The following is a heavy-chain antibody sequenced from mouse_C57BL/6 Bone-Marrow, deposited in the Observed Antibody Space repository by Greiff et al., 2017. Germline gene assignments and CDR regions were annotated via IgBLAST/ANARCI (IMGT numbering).Heavy chain of an antibody. CDR2: IYPRDGST. CDR1: GYTFTDHT. D-gene: IGHD3-1*01. J-gene: IGHJ4*01. Sequence: VMLQASDAELVKPGASVKISCKVSGYTFTDHTLHWIQQRPEPGLEWIGYIYPRDGSTKYNEKFKGKATLTADKSSSTAYMQLSSLTSEDSEVYFCARSGTMDYWGQGTSGTVSA. CDR3: ARSGTMDY. V-gene: IGHV1-78*01.